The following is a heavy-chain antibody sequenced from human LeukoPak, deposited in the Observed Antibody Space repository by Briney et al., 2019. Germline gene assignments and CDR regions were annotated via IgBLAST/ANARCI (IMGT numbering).Heavy chain of an antibody. CDR2: INPTGGST. V-gene: IGHV1-46*01. J-gene: IGHJ6*02. Sequence: GASVKVSCKASGYTFPSYFMHWVRQAPGQGLEWMGIINPTGGSTTYAQKFQGRVTMTEDTSTDTAYMELSSLRSEDTAVYYCATELGIGQQLVTNYGMDVWGQGTTVTVSS. CDR1: GYTFPSYF. D-gene: IGHD6-13*01. CDR3: ATELGIGQQLVTNYGMDV.